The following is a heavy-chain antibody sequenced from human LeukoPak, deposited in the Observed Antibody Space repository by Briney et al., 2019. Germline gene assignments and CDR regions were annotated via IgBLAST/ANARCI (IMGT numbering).Heavy chain of an antibody. CDR2: IYYSGST. Sequence: PSETLSLTCTVSGGSISSGDYYWSWIHQPPGKGLEWIGYIYYSGSTYYNPSLKSRVTISVDTSKNQFSLKLSSVTAADTAVYYCARDPRWNTGGMDVWGQGTTVTVSS. V-gene: IGHV4-30-4*01. CDR3: ARDPRWNTGGMDV. CDR1: GGSISSGDYY. D-gene: IGHD4-23*01. J-gene: IGHJ6*02.